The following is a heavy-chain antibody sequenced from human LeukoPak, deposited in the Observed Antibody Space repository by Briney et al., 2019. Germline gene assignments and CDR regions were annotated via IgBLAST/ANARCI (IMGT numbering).Heavy chain of an antibody. D-gene: IGHD5-18*01. J-gene: IGHJ4*02. V-gene: IGHV4-39*01. Sequence: SETLSLTCTVSGGSISSSSYYWGWIRQPPGKGLEWIGSIYYSGSTYYNPSLKSRVTISVDTSKNQFSLKLSSVTAADTAVYYCASHSLEAGYIFDSWGQGTLVTVSS. CDR2: IYYSGST. CDR3: ASHSLEAGYIFDS. CDR1: GGSISSSSYY.